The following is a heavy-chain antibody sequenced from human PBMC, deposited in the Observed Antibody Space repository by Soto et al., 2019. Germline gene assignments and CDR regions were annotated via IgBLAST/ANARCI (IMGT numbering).Heavy chain of an antibody. V-gene: IGHV3-23*01. Sequence: EVQLLESGGGLVQPGGSLRLSCAASGFTFSSYAMSWVRQAPGKGLEWVSAISGSGGSTYYADSVKGRFTISRDNSKNTLYLQMNSLRAEYTAVYYCAKDLRGFGVATSIYLDYWGQGTLVTVSS. CDR1: GFTFSSYA. J-gene: IGHJ4*02. CDR3: AKDLRGFGVATSIYLDY. D-gene: IGHD3-3*01. CDR2: ISGSGGST.